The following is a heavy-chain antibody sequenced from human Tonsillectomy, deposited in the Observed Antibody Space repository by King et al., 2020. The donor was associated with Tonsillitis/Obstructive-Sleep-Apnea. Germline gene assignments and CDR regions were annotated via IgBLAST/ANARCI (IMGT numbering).Heavy chain of an antibody. V-gene: IGHV1-2*04. Sequence: VQLVESGAEVKKPGASVKVSCKASGYTFTGYYMHWVRQVSGQGLEWMGWIDPNSGGTNYAQKFEGWVTMTRGTSIRTAYMELSRLRSDDTAVYYCARDLEAMTTVTSFDYWGQGTLVTVSS. D-gene: IGHD4-17*01. J-gene: IGHJ4*02. CDR3: ARDLEAMTTVTSFDY. CDR2: IDPNSGGT. CDR1: GYTFTGYY.